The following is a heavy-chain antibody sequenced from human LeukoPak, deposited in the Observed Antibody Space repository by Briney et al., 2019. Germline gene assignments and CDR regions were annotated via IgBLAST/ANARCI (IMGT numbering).Heavy chain of an antibody. Sequence: ASVKVSCKASGGTFSSYGISWVRQAPGQGLEWMGWISAYNGNTNYAQKLQGRVTMTTDTSTSTAYMELRSLRSDDTAVYYCARDRRGIMITFGGGHDLWYWGQGTLVTVSS. D-gene: IGHD3-16*01. J-gene: IGHJ4*02. CDR3: ARDRRGIMITFGGGHDLWY. CDR1: GGTFSSYG. CDR2: ISAYNGNT. V-gene: IGHV1-18*01.